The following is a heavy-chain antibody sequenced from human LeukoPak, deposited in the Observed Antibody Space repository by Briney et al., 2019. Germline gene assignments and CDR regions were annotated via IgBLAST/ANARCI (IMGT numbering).Heavy chain of an antibody. CDR3: ASGEELRYFDWLLQKSPTLFDY. CDR2: INHSGST. J-gene: IGHJ4*02. CDR1: GGSFGGYY. Sequence: SETLSLTCAVYGGSFGGYYWSWIRQPPGKGLEWIGEINHSGSTNYNPSLKSRVTISVDTSKNQFSLKLSSVTAADTAVYYCASGEELRYFDWLLQKSPTLFDYWGQGTLVTVSS. V-gene: IGHV4-34*01. D-gene: IGHD3-9*01.